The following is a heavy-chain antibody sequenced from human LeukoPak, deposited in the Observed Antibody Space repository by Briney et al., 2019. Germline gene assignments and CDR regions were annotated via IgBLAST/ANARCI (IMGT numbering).Heavy chain of an antibody. D-gene: IGHD3-10*01. CDR2: IIPIFGTA. CDR3: ARGGRKRITMVLPHFDY. Sequence: SVKVSCKASGYTFTSYDINWVRQATGQGLEWMGGIIPIFGTANYAQKFQGRVTITTDESTSTAYMELSSLRSEDTAVYYCARGGRKRITMVLPHFDYWGQGTLVTVSS. J-gene: IGHJ4*02. CDR1: GYTFTSYD. V-gene: IGHV1-69*05.